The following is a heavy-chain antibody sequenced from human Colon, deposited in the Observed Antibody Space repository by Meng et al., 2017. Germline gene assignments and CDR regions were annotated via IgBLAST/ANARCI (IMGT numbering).Heavy chain of an antibody. V-gene: IGHV1-2*06. D-gene: IGHD1-7*01. CDR1: GYTFTDCY. CDR3: ARDGGNYDFDY. J-gene: IGHJ4*02. Sequence: QVQLVQSGPGVKKPGASVKLSCKASGYTFTDCYVHWVRQAPGQGLEWMGRIIPSSGVANSAQKFQGRVTLTWDTSISTAYMELSSLRSDDTAIYYCARDGGNYDFDYWGQGTLVTVSS. CDR2: IIPSSGVA.